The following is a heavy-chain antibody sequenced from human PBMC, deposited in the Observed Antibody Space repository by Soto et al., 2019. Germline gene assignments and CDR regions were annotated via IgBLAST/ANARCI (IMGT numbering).Heavy chain of an antibody. D-gene: IGHD3-10*01. CDR3: ARVGRFGELSASYYYGMDV. J-gene: IGHJ6*02. CDR2: IYYSGST. CDR1: CGTLTTDY. Sequence: PSETLSLTCTVSCGTLTTDYWSWIRQRPGKGLEWIGYIYYSGSTNYNLSLKSRVTISLDTSKNQFSLKLTSVTAADAAVYYCARVGRFGELSASYYYGMDVWGQGTTVTVSS. V-gene: IGHV4-59*01.